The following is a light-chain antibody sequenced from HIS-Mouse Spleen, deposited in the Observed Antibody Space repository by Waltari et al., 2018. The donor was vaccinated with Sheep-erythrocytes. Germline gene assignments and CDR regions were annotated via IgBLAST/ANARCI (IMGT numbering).Light chain of an antibody. J-gene: IGKJ4*01. V-gene: IGKV1-27*01. CDR1: QGISNY. CDR3: QKYNSAPPLT. CDR2: AAS. Sequence: DIQMTQSPSFLPASVGDRVTITSRASQGISNYLARYQQKPGKVPKLLIYAASPLQSGFPSRFSGSGSGTDFTLTISSLQPKDVATYYCQKYNSAPPLTFGGGTKVEIK.